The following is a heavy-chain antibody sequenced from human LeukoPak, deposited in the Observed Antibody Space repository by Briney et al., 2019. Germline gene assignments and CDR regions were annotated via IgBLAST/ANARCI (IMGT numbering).Heavy chain of an antibody. CDR3: AHSKRGGGYYFNAFAV. V-gene: IGHV4-59*01. J-gene: IGHJ3*01. CDR1: GASTSAYY. D-gene: IGHD1-26*01. Sequence: SETLSLTCTVSGASTSAYYWSWIRQPPGKGPEWIGYTYSGGNANYNPSLKSRVTISIDTSENQFSLRLTSVTAADTAVYFCAHSKRGGGYYFNAFAVWGQGTLVTISS. CDR2: TYSGGNA.